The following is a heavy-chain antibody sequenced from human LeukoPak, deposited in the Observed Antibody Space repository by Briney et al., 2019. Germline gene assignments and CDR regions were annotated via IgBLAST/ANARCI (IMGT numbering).Heavy chain of an antibody. Sequence: GGSLRLSCAASGFTVSSYYMNWVRQAPGKGLEWVSVIYSAGNTYYADSVKGRFTISRDNSKNTLYLQMNSLRAEDTAVYYCARDGARRDGYNYNWGQGTLVTVSS. J-gene: IGHJ4*02. CDR2: IYSAGNT. CDR3: ARDGARRDGYNYN. CDR1: GFTVSSYY. D-gene: IGHD5-24*01. V-gene: IGHV3-66*01.